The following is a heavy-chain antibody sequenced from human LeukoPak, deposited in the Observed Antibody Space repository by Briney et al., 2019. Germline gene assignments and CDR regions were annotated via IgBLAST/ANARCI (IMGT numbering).Heavy chain of an antibody. D-gene: IGHD1-26*01. J-gene: IGHJ4*02. CDR3: TTDPYLGSHFDY. CDR2: IESKSAGVGT. CDR1: GFTFINAW. Sequence: GGSLSLSCAASGFTFINAWMTWVRQAPGKGLEWVGRIESKSAGVGTHYAAPMKVRFTISRDDSKNTLYLQVDNLKTDDTAVYYCTTDPYLGSHFDYWGQGTLVTVSS. V-gene: IGHV3-15*04.